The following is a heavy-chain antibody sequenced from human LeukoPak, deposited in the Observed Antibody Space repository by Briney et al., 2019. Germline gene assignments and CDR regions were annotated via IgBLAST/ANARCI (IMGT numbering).Heavy chain of an antibody. CDR2: MNPNSGNT. CDR1: GYTFTSYD. J-gene: IGHJ4*02. Sequence: ASVKVSCKASGYTFTSYDINWVRQATGQGLEWLGWMNPNSGNTGYAQKFQGRVTTTRNTSISTAHMELSSLRSEDTAVYYCARGYTGYDTLTPKRTYYFDYWGQGTLVTVSS. CDR3: ARGYTGYDTLTPKRTYYFDY. D-gene: IGHD3-9*01. V-gene: IGHV1-8*01.